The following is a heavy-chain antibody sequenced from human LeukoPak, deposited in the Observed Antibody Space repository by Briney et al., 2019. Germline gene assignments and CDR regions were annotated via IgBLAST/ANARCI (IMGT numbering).Heavy chain of an antibody. V-gene: IGHV1-18*01. D-gene: IGHD3-9*01. Sequence: EASVKVSCTASGYTFTSYGISWVRQAPGQGLEWMGWISAYNGNTNYAQKLQGRVTMTTDTSTSTAYMELRSLRSDDTAVYFCASHYDILTGYFSYWGQGTLVTVSS. CDR1: GYTFTSYG. CDR3: ASHYDILTGYFSY. CDR2: ISAYNGNT. J-gene: IGHJ4*02.